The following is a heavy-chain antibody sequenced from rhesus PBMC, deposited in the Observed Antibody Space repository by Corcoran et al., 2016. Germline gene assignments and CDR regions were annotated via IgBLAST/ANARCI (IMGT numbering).Heavy chain of an antibody. V-gene: IGHV4-80*01. CDR2: IKGKCGSS. D-gene: IGHD3-28*01. J-gene: IGHJ6*01. CDR3: ARYFYCDSGYYTDAGLDS. Sequence: QVQLQESGPGLVKPSETLSLTCAVSGGSFSSYWRSWISQPPGKGLEGIGEIKGKCGSSHPPPPRKSRVTLSQRASKHQFSLKLSSVTAAGTAVYYCARYFYCDSGYYTDAGLDSWGQGVVVTVSS. CDR1: GGSFSSYW.